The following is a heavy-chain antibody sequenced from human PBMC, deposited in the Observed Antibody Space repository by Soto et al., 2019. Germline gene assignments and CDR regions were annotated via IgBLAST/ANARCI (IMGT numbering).Heavy chain of an antibody. CDR2: IHSDGSVS. D-gene: IGHD2-15*01. J-gene: IGHJ6*03. V-gene: IGHV3-74*01. CDR3: ARGDCVGGTCYSLAGSFYYYMDV. Sequence: EVQLVESGGGLVQPGGSLRLSCAASGFTFSNYWMYWVRQAPGKGLVWVSRIHSDGSVSSYADSVKGRLTISRDNVKNTLYLQMDSLRAEDTAVYYCARGDCVGGTCYSLAGSFYYYMDVWGKGTTVTVFS. CDR1: GFTFSNYW.